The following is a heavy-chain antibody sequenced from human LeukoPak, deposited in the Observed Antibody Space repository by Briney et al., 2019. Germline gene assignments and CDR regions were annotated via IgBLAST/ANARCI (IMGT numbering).Heavy chain of an antibody. CDR2: INRDGGET. CDR1: GFTFSSYW. Sequence: GGSLRLSCAGSGFTFSSYWMNWVRQAPGKGLEWVANINRDGGETYCVDSVEGRLTISRDNAKNSLSLQMNSLRAEDTAVYYCATLVYDILTGYSPWYFDLWGRGTLVTVSS. CDR3: ATLVYDILTGYSPWYFDL. J-gene: IGHJ2*01. D-gene: IGHD3-9*01. V-gene: IGHV3-7*02.